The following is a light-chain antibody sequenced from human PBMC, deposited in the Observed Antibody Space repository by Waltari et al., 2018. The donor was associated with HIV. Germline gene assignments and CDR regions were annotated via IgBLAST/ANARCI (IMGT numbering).Light chain of an antibody. Sequence: QSVLAQPPSASGTPGQRVTISCSGTTYTIGTNSVNRYQQLPGTTPNLLIFSDNQRPSGVPDRFSGSKSGTSASLAISGLQSEDEGDYYCAAWDDSLAEPYVLFGGGTRLTVL. V-gene: IGLV1-44*01. J-gene: IGLJ2*01. CDR3: AAWDDSLAEPYVL. CDR2: SDN. CDR1: TYTIGTNS.